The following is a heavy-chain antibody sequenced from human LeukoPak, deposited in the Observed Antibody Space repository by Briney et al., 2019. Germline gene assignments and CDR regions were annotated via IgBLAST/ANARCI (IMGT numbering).Heavy chain of an antibody. D-gene: IGHD6-19*01. CDR2: IIPMFGIA. CDR1: GGTFSRYA. V-gene: IGHV1-69*01. J-gene: IGHJ4*02. Sequence: ASLKVSCKASGGTFSRYAISWVRQAPGQGLEWMRGIIPMFGIANYAQKFQGRVTITADESTSTAYMQLSSLRSEDTAVYYCARDRPYTGGWRGFDYWGQGTLVTVSS. CDR3: ARDRPYTGGWRGFDY.